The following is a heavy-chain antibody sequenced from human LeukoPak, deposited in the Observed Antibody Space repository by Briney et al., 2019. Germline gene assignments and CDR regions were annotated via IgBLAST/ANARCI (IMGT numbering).Heavy chain of an antibody. V-gene: IGHV4-39*07. J-gene: IGHJ4*02. CDR1: GGSINSSGYY. CDR2: INHSGST. CDR3: ARPLNYRQQLVY. Sequence: PSETLSLTCTVSGGSINSSGYYWSWIRQPPGKGLEWIGEINHSGSTNYNPSLKSRVTISVDTSKNQFSLKLSSVTAADTAVYYCARPLNYRQQLVYWGQGTLVTVSS. D-gene: IGHD6-13*01.